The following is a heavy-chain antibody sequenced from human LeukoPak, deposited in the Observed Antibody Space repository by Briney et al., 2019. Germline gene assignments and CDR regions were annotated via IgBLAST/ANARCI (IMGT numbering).Heavy chain of an antibody. Sequence: ASVKVSCKASGGTFSSYAISWVRPAPGQGLEWMGGIIPIFGTANYAQKFQGRVTITADESTSTAYMELSSLRSEDTAVYYCARDGRGDYGGNTHIPYYSDYWGQGTLVTASS. CDR3: ARDGRGDYGGNTHIPYYSDY. CDR2: IIPIFGTA. V-gene: IGHV1-69*13. J-gene: IGHJ4*02. D-gene: IGHD4-23*01. CDR1: GGTFSSYA.